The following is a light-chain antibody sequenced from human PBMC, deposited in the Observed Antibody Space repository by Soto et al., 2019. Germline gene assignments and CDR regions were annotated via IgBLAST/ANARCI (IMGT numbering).Light chain of an antibody. CDR1: QSLITRY. J-gene: IGKJ5*01. V-gene: IGKV3-20*01. CDR3: QQYGTSPT. CDR2: GAS. Sequence: EIVLTQSPGTLSLFPGERATLSCRASQSLITRYLAWYQQKPGQAPRLLIYGASSRATGIPDRFSGSGSGTDFTLTISRLEPAAFAVYSCQQYGTSPTFGQGTRLEIK.